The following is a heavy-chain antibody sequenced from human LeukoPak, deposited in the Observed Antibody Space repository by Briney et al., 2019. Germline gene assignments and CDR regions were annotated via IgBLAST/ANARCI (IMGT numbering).Heavy chain of an antibody. D-gene: IGHD5-18*01. J-gene: IGHJ4*02. CDR2: IRSKANSYAT. CDR3: TASVLYVDTAMEIDY. CDR1: GFTFSGSA. Sequence: PGGSLRLSCAASGFTFSGSAMHWVRQASGKGLEWVGRIRSKANSYATAYAASVKGRFTISRDDSKNTAYLQMNSLKTEDTAVYCCTASVLYVDTAMEIDYWGQGTLVTVSS. V-gene: IGHV3-73*01.